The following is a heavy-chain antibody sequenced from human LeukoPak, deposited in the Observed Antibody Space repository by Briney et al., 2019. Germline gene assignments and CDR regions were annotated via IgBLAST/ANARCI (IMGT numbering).Heavy chain of an antibody. J-gene: IGHJ4*02. CDR3: AREGYDFWSGYFRGLDY. CDR1: GFTFSSYA. V-gene: IGHV3-7*01. Sequence: GGSLRLSCAASGFTFSSYAMSWVRQAPGKGLEWVANVKQDGSEKYYVDSVKGRFTISRDNAKNSLYLQMSSPRADDTAVYYCAREGYDFWSGYFRGLDYWGQGTLVTVSS. CDR2: VKQDGSEK. D-gene: IGHD3/OR15-3a*01.